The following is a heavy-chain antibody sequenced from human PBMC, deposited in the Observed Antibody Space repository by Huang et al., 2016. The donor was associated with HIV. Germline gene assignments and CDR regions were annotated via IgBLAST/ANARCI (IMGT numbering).Heavy chain of an antibody. V-gene: IGHV5-51*01. CDR2: NHPGDSDT. D-gene: IGHD6-19*01. CDR3: ARRAAVAGYYFDY. CDR1: GYSFANYW. J-gene: IGHJ4*02. Sequence: VPLVQSGAEVRKPGESLKISCKGSGYSFANYWIGWVRQTPGKGLEWMGINHPGDSDTRYSPSFQCQVTISADKSITTAYLQWSSLKVSYTPMYYCARRAAVAGYYFDYWGQGTLITVSS.